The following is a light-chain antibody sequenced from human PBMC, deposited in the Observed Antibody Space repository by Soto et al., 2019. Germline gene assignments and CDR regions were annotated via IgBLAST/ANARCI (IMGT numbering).Light chain of an antibody. V-gene: IGKV1-12*01. CDR3: QQANTFPLS. CDR1: QVINSR. J-gene: IGKJ4*01. Sequence: DIQMTQSPSSVSAFVGDRVTITCRASQVINSRLAWYQQKPGKAPKLLIYTAATLESGVPSRFSGSGSDTDFTLTISSLQPEDFATYYCQQANTFPLSFGGGTKVEIK. CDR2: TAA.